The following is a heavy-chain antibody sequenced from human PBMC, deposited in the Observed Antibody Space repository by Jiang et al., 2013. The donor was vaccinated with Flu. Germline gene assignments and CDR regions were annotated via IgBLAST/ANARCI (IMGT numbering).Heavy chain of an antibody. CDR3: ATHIAYCGGDCYPNWFDP. V-gene: IGHV4-39*01. J-gene: IGHJ5*02. Sequence: GSGLVKPSETLSLTCTVSGGSISGSTYYWGWIRQPPGKGLEWIASISYSGSSYSNPSLKSRVTISVDTSKNQFSLKLSSVTATDTAVYYCATHIAYCGGDCYPNWFDPWGQGTLVTVSS. D-gene: IGHD2-21*02. CDR2: ISYSGSS. CDR1: GGSISGSTYY.